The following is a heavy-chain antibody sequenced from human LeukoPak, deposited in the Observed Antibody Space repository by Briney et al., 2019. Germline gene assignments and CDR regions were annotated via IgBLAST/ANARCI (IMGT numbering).Heavy chain of an antibody. J-gene: IGHJ6*03. CDR3: YARPVLPAAFLPSGNYMDV. D-gene: IGHD2-2*01. CDR1: GLNVTYNY. V-gene: IGHV3-53*01. CDR2: IYSGGMT. Sequence: GSLRLSCAASGLNVTYNYMSWVRQAPGKGLEWLSVIYSGGMTYYADSVRGRFIISRDNSKNTLYLQMNRLRAEDTAVYYCYARPVLPAAFLPSGNYMDVWGKGTTVTVSS.